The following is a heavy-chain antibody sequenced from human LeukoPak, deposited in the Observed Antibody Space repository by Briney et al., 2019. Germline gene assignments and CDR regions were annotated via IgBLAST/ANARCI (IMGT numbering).Heavy chain of an antibody. CDR2: INPNSGGT. J-gene: IGHJ5*02. D-gene: IGHD1-26*01. CDR1: GYTFTGYY. Sequence: GASVKVSCKASGYTFTGYYMHWVRQAPGQGLEWMGWINPNSGGTNYAQKFQGGVTMTRDTSISTAYMELSRLRSDDTAVYYCARDGYSGSQNWFDPWGQGTLVTVSS. CDR3: ARDGYSGSQNWFDP. V-gene: IGHV1-2*02.